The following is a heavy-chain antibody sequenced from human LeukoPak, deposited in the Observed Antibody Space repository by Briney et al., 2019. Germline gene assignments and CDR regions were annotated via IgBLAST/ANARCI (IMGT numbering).Heavy chain of an antibody. CDR2: IHYSGHT. CDR1: GDSISNYY. D-gene: IGHD3-9*01. CDR3: VRHGHDTGNYEAHFDY. Sequence: SETLSLTCTVSGDSISNYYWSWIRQPPGKGLEWIAYIHYSGHTNSNHSLKSRVTISIDTSKSQFSLELSSVTAADTAVYYCVRHGHDTGNYEAHFDYCGQGALVTVSS. V-gene: IGHV4-59*08. J-gene: IGHJ4*02.